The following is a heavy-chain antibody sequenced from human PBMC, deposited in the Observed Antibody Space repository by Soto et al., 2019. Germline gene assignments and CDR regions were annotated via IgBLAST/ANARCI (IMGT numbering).Heavy chain of an antibody. CDR3: ARGTAVAAARPTDRNWFDP. Sequence: SETLSLTCAVYGGSFSGYYWSWIRQPPGKGLEWIGEINHSGSTNYNPSLKSRVTISVDTSKNQFSLKLSSVTAADTAVYYCARGTAVAAARPTDRNWFDPWGQGTLVTVSS. CDR1: GGSFSGYY. J-gene: IGHJ5*02. CDR2: INHSGST. V-gene: IGHV4-34*01. D-gene: IGHD6-13*01.